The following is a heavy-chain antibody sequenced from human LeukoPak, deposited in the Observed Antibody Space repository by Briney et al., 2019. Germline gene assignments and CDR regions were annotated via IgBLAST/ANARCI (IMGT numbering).Heavy chain of an antibody. J-gene: IGHJ4*02. CDR1: GFTFSSYG. Sequence: PGGSLRLSCAASGFTFSSYGMHWVRQAPGKGLEWVAVISYDGSNKYYADSVKGRFTISRDNSKNTLYLQMNSLRAEDTAVYYCAKDMTIYGVAGQFVYWGQGTLVTVSS. V-gene: IGHV3-30*18. CDR3: AKDMTIYGVAGQFVY. D-gene: IGHD6-19*01. CDR2: ISYDGSNK.